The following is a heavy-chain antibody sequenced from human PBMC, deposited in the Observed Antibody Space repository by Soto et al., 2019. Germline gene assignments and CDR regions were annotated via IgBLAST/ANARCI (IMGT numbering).Heavy chain of an antibody. CDR2: ISAYNGNT. CDR1: GYTFTSYG. V-gene: IGHV1-18*01. D-gene: IGHD1-7*01. J-gene: IGHJ3*02. CDR3: ARGGRNYDAFDI. Sequence: ASVKFSCKASGYTFTSYGISWVREAPGQGLEWMGWISAYNGNTNYAQKLQGRVTMTTDTSTSTAYMEMRRLRSDDTAVYYCARGGRNYDAFDIWGQGTMVTVSS.